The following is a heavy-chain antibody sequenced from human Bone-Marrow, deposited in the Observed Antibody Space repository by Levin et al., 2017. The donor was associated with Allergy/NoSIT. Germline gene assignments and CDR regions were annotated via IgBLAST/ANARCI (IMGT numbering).Heavy chain of an antibody. D-gene: IGHD2-15*01. Sequence: SQTLSLTCAISGDSVSSNSAAWNWIRQSPSRGLEWLGRTYYRSKWYNDYAVSVKSRITINPDTSKNQFSLQLNSVTPEDTAVYYCARDQDLGGGSSFALIDYYYYGMDVWGQGTTVTVSS. CDR2: TYYRSKWYN. J-gene: IGHJ6*02. CDR3: ARDQDLGGGSSFALIDYYYYGMDV. CDR1: GDSVSSNSAA. V-gene: IGHV6-1*01.